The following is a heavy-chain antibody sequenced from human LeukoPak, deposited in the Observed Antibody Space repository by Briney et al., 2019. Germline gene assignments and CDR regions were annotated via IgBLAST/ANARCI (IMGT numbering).Heavy chain of an antibody. CDR1: GFTFSNYG. D-gene: IGHD5-12*01. J-gene: IGHJ5*02. CDR3: ARDSYSGYDSA. CDR2: IKQDGSEK. V-gene: IGHV3-7*04. Sequence: GGSLRLSCAVAGFTFSNYGMHWVRQAPGKGLEWVASIKQDGSEKYYVDSVKGRFTISRDNAKNSLYLQMNSLRAEDTAVYYCARDSYSGYDSAWGQGTLVTVSS.